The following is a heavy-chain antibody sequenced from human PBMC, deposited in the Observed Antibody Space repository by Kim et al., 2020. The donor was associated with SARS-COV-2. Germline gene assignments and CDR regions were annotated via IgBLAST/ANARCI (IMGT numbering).Heavy chain of an antibody. D-gene: IGHD1-26*01. V-gene: IGHV1-8*01. CDR3: ARAGGMTFNAFDL. Sequence: CAQKFQGRVTMTMNTSISTAYMKLSSLTSDDTAVYFCARAGGMTFNAFDLWGQGTLVTVSS. J-gene: IGHJ4*01.